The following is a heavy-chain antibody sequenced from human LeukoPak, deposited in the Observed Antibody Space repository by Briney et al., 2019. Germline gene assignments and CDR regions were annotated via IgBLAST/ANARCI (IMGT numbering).Heavy chain of an antibody. J-gene: IGHJ4*02. CDR3: ARRDFSGSRAYYGF. D-gene: IGHD3-3*01. CDR2: IYYSGST. Sequence: SDTLSLTRTVSGESISRSDQYWGWGRQPPGKGLGWIDNIYYSGSTYYAPSLKGRLTISVDSSKSPFSLKLSSVSAEDTAVYYCARRDFSGSRAYYGFWGQGTLVTVSS. V-gene: IGHV4-39*01. CDR1: GESISRSDQY.